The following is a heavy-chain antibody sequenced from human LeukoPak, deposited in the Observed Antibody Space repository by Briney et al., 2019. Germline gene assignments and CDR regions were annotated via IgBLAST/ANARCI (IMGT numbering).Heavy chain of an antibody. Sequence: LPGGSLRLSCAASGFTFSSYAMHWVRQAPGKGLEWVAVISYDGSNKYYADSVKGRFTISRDNSKNTLYLQMNSLRAEDTAVYYCARDRTPAGTMVRGVTLLKPNWFDPWGQGTLVTVSS. J-gene: IGHJ5*02. CDR2: ISYDGSNK. D-gene: IGHD3-10*01. V-gene: IGHV3-30*04. CDR1: GFTFSSYA. CDR3: ARDRTPAGTMVRGVTLLKPNWFDP.